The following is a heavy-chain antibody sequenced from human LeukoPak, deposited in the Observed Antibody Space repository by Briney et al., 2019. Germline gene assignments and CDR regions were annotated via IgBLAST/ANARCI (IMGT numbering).Heavy chain of an antibody. J-gene: IGHJ4*02. D-gene: IGHD3-10*01. Sequence: GGSLRLSCAASGFTVSSNYMSWVRQAPGKGLEWVSVIYSGGSTYYADSVKGRFTISRDNSKNTLYLQMNSLRAEDTAVYYCASGQLLWFGELWGGFDYWGQGTLVTVSS. CDR1: GFTVSSNY. CDR2: IYSGGST. V-gene: IGHV3-53*01. CDR3: ASGQLLWFGELWGGFDY.